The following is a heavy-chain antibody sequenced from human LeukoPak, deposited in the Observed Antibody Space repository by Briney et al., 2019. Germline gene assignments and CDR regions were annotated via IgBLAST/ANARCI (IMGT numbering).Heavy chain of an antibody. CDR2: IYYNGRT. CDR1: GDSINNNNYY. CDR3: ARITDRTIFGEIMHGFDI. J-gene: IGHJ3*02. D-gene: IGHD3-3*01. Sequence: PPETLSLTCTVSGDSINNNNYYWGWIRQPPGKGLEWIGNIYYNGRTYYSPPLKSRGTISVDTSNNQFSLKLSSVTAADTAVYYCARITDRTIFGEIMHGFDIWGQGTPVTVSS. V-gene: IGHV4-39*01.